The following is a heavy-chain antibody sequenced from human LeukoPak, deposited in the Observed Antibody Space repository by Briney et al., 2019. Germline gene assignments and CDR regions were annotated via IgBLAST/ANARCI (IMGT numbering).Heavy chain of an antibody. Sequence: ASETLSLTCAVYGGSFSGYYWSWIRQPPGKGLEWIGEINHSGSTDYNPSLKSRVTISVDTSKNQFSLKLSSVTAADTAVYYCARPGIAAAGYNWFDPWGQGTLVTVSS. CDR2: INHSGST. J-gene: IGHJ5*02. V-gene: IGHV4-34*01. CDR1: GGSFSGYY. CDR3: ARPGIAAAGYNWFDP. D-gene: IGHD6-13*01.